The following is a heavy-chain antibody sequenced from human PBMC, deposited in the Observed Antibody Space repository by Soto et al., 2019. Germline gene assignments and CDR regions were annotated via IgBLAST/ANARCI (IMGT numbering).Heavy chain of an antibody. J-gene: IGHJ6*02. CDR2: ISGSGGST. V-gene: IGHV3-23*01. CDR3: AKAHDFESYYYGMDV. Sequence: EVQLLESGGGLVQPGGSLRLSCAASGFTFSSSAMSWVRQAPGKGLEWVSAISGSGGSTYYADSVKGRFTISRDNSKNTLYLQMNSLRAEDTAVYYCAKAHDFESYYYGMDVWGQGTTVTVSS. CDR1: GFTFSSSA. D-gene: IGHD3-3*01.